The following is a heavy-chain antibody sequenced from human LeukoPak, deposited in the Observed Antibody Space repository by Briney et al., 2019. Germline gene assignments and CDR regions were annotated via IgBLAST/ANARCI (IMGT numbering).Heavy chain of an antibody. J-gene: IGHJ3*02. V-gene: IGHV3-23*01. CDR2: ISGSGGGT. Sequence: LTGGPLRLSCAASGFTFSSYPMSWVRQAPGKGLEWVSGISGSGGGTFYPESVKGRFIISRDNSKNTLYLQMNSLRAEDTAVYYCAKGSGTRAFDIWGQGTMVTVSS. D-gene: IGHD3-10*01. CDR1: GFTFSSYP. CDR3: AKGSGTRAFDI.